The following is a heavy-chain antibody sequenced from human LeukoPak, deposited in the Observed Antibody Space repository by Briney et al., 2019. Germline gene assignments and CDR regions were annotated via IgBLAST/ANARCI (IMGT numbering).Heavy chain of an antibody. Sequence: GSLRLSCAASGLSFSFYAMSWVRQAPGKGLEWVSSISGGGAGTYYADSVRGRFTISRDSSKNTLFLHMNTLRAEDTAIYYCAKDRTVGASYWYFDLWGRGTLVTVSS. J-gene: IGHJ2*01. CDR3: AKDRTVGASYWYFDL. V-gene: IGHV3-23*01. D-gene: IGHD1-26*01. CDR1: GLSFSFYA. CDR2: ISGGGAGT.